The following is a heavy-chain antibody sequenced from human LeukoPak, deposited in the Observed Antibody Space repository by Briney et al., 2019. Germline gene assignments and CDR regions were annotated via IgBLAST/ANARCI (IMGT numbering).Heavy chain of an antibody. V-gene: IGHV3-23*01. CDR1: GFTFSIYG. CDR3: ASFIAARPFYYYYYMDV. J-gene: IGHJ6*03. CDR2: ISESGGTT. Sequence: GGSLRLSCAASGFTFSIYGMHWVRQAPGKGLEWVSGISESGGTTYYADSVKGRSSISRDNSKNTLYLQMNSLRAEDTAVYYCASFIAARPFYYYYYMDVWGKGTTVTVSS. D-gene: IGHD6-6*01.